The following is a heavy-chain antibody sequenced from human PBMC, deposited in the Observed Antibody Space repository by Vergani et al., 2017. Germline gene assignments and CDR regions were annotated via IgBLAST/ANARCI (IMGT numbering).Heavy chain of an antibody. V-gene: IGHV3-23*01. CDR3: AKAXYVWGSYRYDYYYGMDV. CDR2: ISGSGGST. CDR1: GFTFSSYA. J-gene: IGHJ6*02. D-gene: IGHD3-16*02. Sequence: EVQLLESGGGLVQPGGSLRLSCAASGFTFSSYAMSWVRQAPGKGLEWGSAISGSGGSTYYADSVKGRFTISRDNSKNTLYLQMNSLRAEDTAVYYCAKAXYVWGSYRYDYYYGMDVWGQGTTVTVSS.